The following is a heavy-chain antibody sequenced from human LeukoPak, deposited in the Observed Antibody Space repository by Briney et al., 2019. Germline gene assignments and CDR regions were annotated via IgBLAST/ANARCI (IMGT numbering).Heavy chain of an antibody. CDR3: ARDRDILTGYYITDAFDI. V-gene: IGHV3-21*01. D-gene: IGHD3-9*01. J-gene: IGHJ3*02. CDR1: GFTFSSYS. Sequence: GGSLRLSCAASGFTFSSYSMNWVRQAPGKGLEWVSSISSSSSYIYYADSVKGRFTISRDNAKNSQYLQMNSLRAEDTAVYYCARDRDILTGYYITDAFDIWGQGTMVTVSS. CDR2: ISSSSSYI.